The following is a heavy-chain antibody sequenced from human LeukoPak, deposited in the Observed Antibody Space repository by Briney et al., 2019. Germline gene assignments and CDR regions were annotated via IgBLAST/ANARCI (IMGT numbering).Heavy chain of an antibody. V-gene: IGHV3-66*01. D-gene: IGHD2-15*01. CDR3: ARAPGYCSGGTCYGDYYYGMDV. Sequence: GGSLRLSCAASGFTVSSNYMSWVRQAPGKGLEWVSVIFSGGSTYYADSVKGRFTISRDNSKNTLYLQMNKLRAEDTAVYYCARAPGYCSGGTCYGDYYYGMDVWGQGTTVTVSS. J-gene: IGHJ6*02. CDR1: GFTVSSNY. CDR2: IFSGGST.